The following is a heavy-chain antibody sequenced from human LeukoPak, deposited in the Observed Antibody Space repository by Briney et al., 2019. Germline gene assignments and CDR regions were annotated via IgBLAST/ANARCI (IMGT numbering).Heavy chain of an antibody. CDR1: GFTFSSYW. CDR2: IKSDGST. Sequence: PGGSLRLSCVASGFTFSSYWMHWVRQAPGKGLVCVSRIKSDGSTNYADSVKGRFTISRDNAKNTVSLQMNSLRAEDTGVYFCARAPSEIGGYYPEYFRHWGEGTLVTVSS. D-gene: IGHD3-22*01. V-gene: IGHV3-74*01. CDR3: ARAPSEIGGYYPEYFRH. J-gene: IGHJ1*01.